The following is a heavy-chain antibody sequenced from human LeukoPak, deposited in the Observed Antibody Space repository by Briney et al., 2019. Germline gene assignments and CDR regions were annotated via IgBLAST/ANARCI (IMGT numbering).Heavy chain of an antibody. CDR1: AFTFSSYS. V-gene: IGHV3-21*04. J-gene: IGHJ6*03. CDR2: ISTSSSYI. CDR3: AKGGEAKWFGELIKTQYHYYMDV. D-gene: IGHD3-10*01. Sequence: GGSLRLSCVASAFTFSSYSMNWVRQAPGKGLEWVSSISTSSSYIYYADSVKGRFTISRDNAKKSLYVEMNSLRAEDTAVYYCAKGGEAKWFGELIKTQYHYYMDVWGKGTTVTVSS.